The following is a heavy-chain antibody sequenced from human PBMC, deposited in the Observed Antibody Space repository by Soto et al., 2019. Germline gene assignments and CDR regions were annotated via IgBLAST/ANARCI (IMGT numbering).Heavy chain of an antibody. CDR3: ARAGYEWGKELYYYYGMDV. V-gene: IGHV4-59*01. CDR1: GGSISTYY. J-gene: IGHJ6*02. CDR2: IYYSGST. D-gene: IGHD1-26*01. Sequence: SETLSLTCTLSGGSISTYYWSWIRQPPGKGLEWIGYIYYSGSTNYNPSLKSRVTISVDTSKNQFSLKLSSVTAADTAVYYCARAGYEWGKELYYYYGMDVGGQGTTVTVS.